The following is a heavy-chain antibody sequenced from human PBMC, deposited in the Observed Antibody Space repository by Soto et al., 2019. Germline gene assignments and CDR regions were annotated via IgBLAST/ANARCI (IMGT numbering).Heavy chain of an antibody. V-gene: IGHV1-2*06. J-gene: IGHJ3*01. D-gene: IGHD4-17*01. Sequence: ASVKVSCKTSGYIFTGYFIHWVRQTPGQGLQWLGRITPNSGDTKYGQTFQGRVTLTRDTSASTAYMELSGLRADDTALYYRVRWGYGSNSLEFWGQGTLVTVS. CDR2: ITPNSGDT. CDR1: GYIFTGYF. CDR3: VRWGYGSNSLEF.